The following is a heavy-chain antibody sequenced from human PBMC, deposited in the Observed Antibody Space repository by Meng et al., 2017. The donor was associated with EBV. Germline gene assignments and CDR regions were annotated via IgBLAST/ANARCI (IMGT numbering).Heavy chain of an antibody. CDR3: ARVGYSVHDVSFEDL. V-gene: IGHV4-34*01. J-gene: IGHJ5*02. D-gene: IGHD5/OR15-5a*01. CDR1: GGSFTDYY. Sequence: QVLLRQWGAGLLKPSEXLSLSCAVYGGSFTDYYWSWIRQAPGKSLEWIGEVSHSGRTRYNPSLKSRVSMSADVSKKQFSLKMKSVTAADTGVYFCARVGYSVHDVSFEDLWGQGTLVTVSS. CDR2: VSHSGRT.